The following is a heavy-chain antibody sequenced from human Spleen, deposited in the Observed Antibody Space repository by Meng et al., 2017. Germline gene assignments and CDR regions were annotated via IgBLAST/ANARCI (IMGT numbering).Heavy chain of an antibody. J-gene: IGHJ4*02. V-gene: IGHV1-46*01. CDR3: AREETYYYDRSFDY. CDR1: GYNFPDYY. Sequence: ASVKVSCKPSGYNFPDYYIHWVRQAPGQGLEWMGIINPSGGSTTYAQKFQGRVTMTRDTSTSTVYMELSSLRSEDTAVFYCAREETYYYDRSFDYWGQGTLVTVSS. D-gene: IGHD3-22*01. CDR2: INPSGGST.